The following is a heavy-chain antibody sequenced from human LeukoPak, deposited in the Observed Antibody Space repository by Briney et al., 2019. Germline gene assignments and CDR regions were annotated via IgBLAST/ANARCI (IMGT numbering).Heavy chain of an antibody. J-gene: IGHJ3*02. CDR3: ARDHQRGSIAVAGRQAFDI. CDR2: INTNTGNP. D-gene: IGHD6-19*01. Sequence: GGSLRLSCAASGFTFSSYAMHWVRQAPGKGLEWMGWINTNTGNPTYAQGFTGRFVFSLDTSVSTAYLQISSLKAEDTAVYYCARDHQRGSIAVAGRQAFDIWGQGTMVTVSS. V-gene: IGHV7-4-1*02. CDR1: GFTFSSYA.